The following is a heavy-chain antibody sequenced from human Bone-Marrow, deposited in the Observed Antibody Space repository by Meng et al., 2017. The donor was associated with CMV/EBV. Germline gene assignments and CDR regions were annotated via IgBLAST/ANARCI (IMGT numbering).Heavy chain of an antibody. J-gene: IGHJ6*02. D-gene: IGHD3-9*01. CDR3: ARDLKDTYYDIIAGYSYYCGMDV. Sequence: GESPKPSCASSGFTFSSFGMHWVRQAPGKGLEGVANIKRDGSEKYQVDSVKCRFTISRDNAKNILYLQMNSLRAEDTAVYYCARDLKDTYYDIIAGYSYYCGMDVWGQGTTVTVSS. CDR2: IKRDGSEK. V-gene: IGHV3-7*01. CDR1: GFTFSSFG.